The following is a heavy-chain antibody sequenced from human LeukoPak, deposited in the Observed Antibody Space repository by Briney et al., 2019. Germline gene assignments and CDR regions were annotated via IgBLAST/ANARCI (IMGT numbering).Heavy chain of an antibody. CDR2: IYYSGST. D-gene: IGHD3-22*01. V-gene: IGHV4-31*03. CDR1: GGSISSGGYY. J-gene: IGHJ4*02. Sequence: SETLSLTCTVSGGSISSGGYYWSWIRQHPGTGLEWIGYIYYSGSTYYNPSLKSRVTISVDTSKNQFSLKLSSVTAADTAVYYCARATYYYDSSGYYLFDYWGQGTLVTVSS. CDR3: ARATYYYDSSGYYLFDY.